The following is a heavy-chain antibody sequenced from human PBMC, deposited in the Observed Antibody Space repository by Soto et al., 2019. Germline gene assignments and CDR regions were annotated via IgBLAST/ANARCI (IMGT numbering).Heavy chain of an antibody. V-gene: IGHV1-46*01. CDR1: GYTFTAYS. CDR3: ARDWALDY. D-gene: IGHD7-27*01. CDR2: INPSGDTT. Sequence: QVQLVQSGSEVKRPGTSVKLSCKAAGYTFTAYSVHWVRQAPGQRLEWMGMINPSGDTTTYAQNCQGRVTMTRDTSTTTVYMELSGLRSEDTAVYYCARDWALDYWGQGTLVTVSS. J-gene: IGHJ4*02.